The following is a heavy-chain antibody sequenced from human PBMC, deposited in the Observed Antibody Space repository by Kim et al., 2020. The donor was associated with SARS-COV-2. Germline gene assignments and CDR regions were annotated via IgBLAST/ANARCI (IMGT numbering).Heavy chain of an antibody. J-gene: IGHJ4*02. CDR2: ISSSSTI. CDR3: ARSGTTLSFFY. D-gene: IGHD1-7*01. Sequence: GGSLRLSCAASGFTLSSYSMNWVRQAPGKGLEWVSCISSSSTIYYADSVKGRFTISRDNAKNSLYLQMNSLRDEDTAVYYCARSGTTLSFFYWGQGTLVTVSS. V-gene: IGHV3-48*02. CDR1: GFTLSSYS.